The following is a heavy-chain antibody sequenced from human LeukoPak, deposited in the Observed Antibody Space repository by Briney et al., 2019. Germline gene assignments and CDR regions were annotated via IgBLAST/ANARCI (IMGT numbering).Heavy chain of an antibody. V-gene: IGHV3-23*01. CDR3: AKDVVVVPAHYFDY. J-gene: IGHJ4*02. D-gene: IGHD2-2*01. Sequence: GGSLRLSCAASGFTFSSYGMHWVRQAPGKGLEWLSGISGNSGSTYYADSVKGRFTISRDNSKNTLYLQMNSLRAEDTAIYYCAKDVVVVPAHYFDYWGQGTLVTVSS. CDR2: ISGNSGST. CDR1: GFTFSSYG.